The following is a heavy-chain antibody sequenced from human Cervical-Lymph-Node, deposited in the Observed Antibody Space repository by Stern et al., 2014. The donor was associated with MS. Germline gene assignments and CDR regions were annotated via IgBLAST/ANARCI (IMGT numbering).Heavy chain of an antibody. CDR2: INPNTGGT. Sequence: VQLVKSGAEVKKPGASVKVSCKTSGYIFTGYYIHWVRQAPGQGLEWMAWINPNTGGTKYAQKFQGRVTMSRDTSISTAYVELSSLTSDDTAVYYCARDQRGITIFGVVTDYYYLGMDVWGQGTTVTVSS. J-gene: IGHJ6*02. V-gene: IGHV1-2*02. CDR3: ARDQRGITIFGVVTDYYYLGMDV. CDR1: GYIFTGYY. D-gene: IGHD3-3*01.